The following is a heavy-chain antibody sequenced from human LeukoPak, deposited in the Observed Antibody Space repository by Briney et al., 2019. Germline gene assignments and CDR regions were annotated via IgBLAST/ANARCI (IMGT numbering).Heavy chain of an antibody. CDR3: ARDLAGHYYGSGSSFDY. CDR2: IYPADSDT. J-gene: IGHJ4*02. CDR1: GYSFSSYW. V-gene: IGHV5-51*01. D-gene: IGHD3-10*01. Sequence: GESLKISCQGSGYSFSSYWIGWVRQMPGKGLEWMGIIYPADSDTRYSPSFQGQVTISADKSISTAYLQWSSLKASDTAMYYCARDLAGHYYGSGSSFDYWGQGTLVTVSS.